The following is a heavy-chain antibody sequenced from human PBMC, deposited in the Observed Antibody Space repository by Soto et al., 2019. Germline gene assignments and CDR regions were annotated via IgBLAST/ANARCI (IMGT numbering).Heavy chain of an antibody. Sequence: EVQVLESGGGLVQPGGSLRLSCAASGFTFNTFGMNWVRQAPGKGLEWVSAISGSGRSTYYADSVKGRFTISRDNSKNMVYLQMNSLGVDDTAVYYCANDQDTSFRPAVGTDFWGQGTLVTVSS. CDR2: ISGSGRST. J-gene: IGHJ4*02. CDR3: ANDQDTSFRPAVGTDF. V-gene: IGHV3-23*01. CDR1: GFTFNTFG. D-gene: IGHD6-13*01.